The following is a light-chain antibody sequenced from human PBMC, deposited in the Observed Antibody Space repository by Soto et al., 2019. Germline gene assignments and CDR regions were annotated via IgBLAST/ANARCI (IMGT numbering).Light chain of an antibody. J-gene: IGLJ1*01. CDR2: EVS. Sequence: QSLLTQPASVSGSPGQSITISCTGTSSDVGGYNYVSWYQQHPGKGPKLMIYEVSNRPSGVSNRFSGSKSGNTATLTISGLQAEDEADFYCSSCTSTTTRVFGTGTKVTVL. V-gene: IGLV2-14*03. CDR3: SSCTSTTTRV. CDR1: SSDVGGYNY.